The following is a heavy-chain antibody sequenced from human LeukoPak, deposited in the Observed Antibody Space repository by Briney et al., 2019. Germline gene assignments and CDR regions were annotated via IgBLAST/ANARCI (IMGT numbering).Heavy chain of an antibody. D-gene: IGHD3-10*01. CDR1: GYSFTNHW. V-gene: IGHV5-51*01. Sequence: GESLKISCKGSGYSFTNHWIGWVRQMPGKGLEWLGVIHPGDSDTRYSPSFQGQVTISADKSTSTAYLQWSSLKAADTAMYYCARLSEGVLQYFDYWGQGTLVTVSS. J-gene: IGHJ4*02. CDR2: IHPGDSDT. CDR3: ARLSEGVLQYFDY.